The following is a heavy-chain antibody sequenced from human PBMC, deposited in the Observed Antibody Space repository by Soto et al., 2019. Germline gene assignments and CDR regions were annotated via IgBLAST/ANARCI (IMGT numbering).Heavy chain of an antibody. CDR3: ARGVVYRDVGLAYGMDV. V-gene: IGHV4-34*01. D-gene: IGHD3-22*01. J-gene: IGHJ6*02. CDR2: INYSGST. CDR1: GESFSNHY. Sequence: ESLSLTCSVYGESFSNHYWTGIRQSPGKGLEWVGEINYSGSTRYNWSLGSRVTISVDTSKNQFSLIVTSVTAGDTAVYYCARGVVYRDVGLAYGMDVWGQGTTVTVYS.